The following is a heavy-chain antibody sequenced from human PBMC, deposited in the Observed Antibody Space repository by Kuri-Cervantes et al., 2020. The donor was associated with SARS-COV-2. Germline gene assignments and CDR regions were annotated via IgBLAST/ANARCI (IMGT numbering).Heavy chain of an antibody. CDR1: GYTFTGYY. Sequence: ASVKVSCKASGYTFTGYYIHWVRQAPGQGLEWMGWINPTSGGTNYAQKFQSWVTMTRDTSISTAYMELSRLRSDDTAVYYCARENLAVVEGMDVWGQGTTVTVSS. CDR3: ARENLAVVEGMDV. CDR2: INPTSGGT. D-gene: IGHD2-15*01. J-gene: IGHJ6*02. V-gene: IGHV1-2*04.